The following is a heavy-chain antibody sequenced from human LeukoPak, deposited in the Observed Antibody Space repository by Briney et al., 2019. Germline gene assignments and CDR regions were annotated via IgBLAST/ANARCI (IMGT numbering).Heavy chain of an antibody. CDR3: EKNNWLDP. CDR1: GASFSDYY. J-gene: IGHJ5*02. V-gene: IGHV4-34*01. CDR2: IHHSVGT. Sequence: SETLSLTCVIYGASFSDYYWSWLRQPPGKGLEWIGEIHHSVGTKYNPSLKSRVTISADTSKNQFSLNLSSVTAADTAVYYCEKNNWLDPWGQGTLVTVSS.